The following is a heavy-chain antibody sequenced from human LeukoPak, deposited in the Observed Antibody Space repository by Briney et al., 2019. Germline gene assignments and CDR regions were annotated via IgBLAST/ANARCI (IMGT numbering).Heavy chain of an antibody. CDR2: IYTSGST. CDR1: GGSISSGSYY. CDR3: ARDLWPDSSATIGNY. J-gene: IGHJ4*02. Sequence: SETLSLTCTVSGGSISSGSYYWSWIRQPAGKGLEWIGRIYTSGSTNYNPSLKSRLTISVDTSRNQFSLKLSSVTAADTAVYYCARDLWPDSSATIGNYWGQGTLVTVSS. V-gene: IGHV4-61*02. D-gene: IGHD3-22*01.